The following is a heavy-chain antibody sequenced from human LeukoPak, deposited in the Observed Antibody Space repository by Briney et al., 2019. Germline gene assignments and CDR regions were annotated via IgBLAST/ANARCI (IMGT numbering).Heavy chain of an antibody. D-gene: IGHD5-18*01. CDR2: ITYNSGTI. CDR3: ARDSGYSYADDY. V-gene: IGHV3-48*02. J-gene: IGHJ4*02. Sequence: GGSLRLSCAASGFTSRSYAMQWVRQAPGKGLEWVSYITYNSGTIFYADSVKGRSTISRDNAKDSLYLQMSSLRDEDTAVYYCARDSGYSYADDYWGQGTLVTVSS. CDR1: GFTSRSYA.